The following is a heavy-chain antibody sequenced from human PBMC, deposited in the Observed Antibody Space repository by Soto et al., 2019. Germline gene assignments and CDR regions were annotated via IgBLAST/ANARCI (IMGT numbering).Heavy chain of an antibody. V-gene: IGHV4-34*01. Sequence: PSETLSLTCAVYGGSFSGYYWNWIRQPPGKGLEWIGEINHSGSTKYNPSLSSRVTISSDTSKSHLSLRLSSVTAADTAVYYCASSSLYGMDVWGQGTTVTVSS. J-gene: IGHJ6*02. CDR2: INHSGST. CDR1: GGSFSGYY. CDR3: ASSSLYGMDV.